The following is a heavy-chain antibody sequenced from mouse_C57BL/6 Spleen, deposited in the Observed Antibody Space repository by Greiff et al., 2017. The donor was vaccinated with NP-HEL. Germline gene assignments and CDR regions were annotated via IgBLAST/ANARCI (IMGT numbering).Heavy chain of an antibody. CDR2: INPNYGTT. D-gene: IGHD2-4*01. V-gene: IGHV1-39*01. CDR3: ARYDYDYYAMDY. CDR1: GYSFTDYN. Sequence: EVKLVESGPELVKPGASVKISCKASGYSFTDYNMNWVKQSNGKSLEWIGIINPNYGTTSYNQNFKGKATLTVDQSSSTAYMQLNSLTSEDSAVYYCARYDYDYYAMDYWGQGTSVTVSS. J-gene: IGHJ4*01.